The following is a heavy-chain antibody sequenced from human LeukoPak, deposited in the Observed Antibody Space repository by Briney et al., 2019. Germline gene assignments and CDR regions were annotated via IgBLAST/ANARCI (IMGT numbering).Heavy chain of an antibody. CDR2: INPSGGST. CDR1: GYTFTSYY. Sequence: ASVKVSFKASGYTFTSYYMHWVRQAPGQGLEWMGIINPSGGSTSYAQKFQGRVTMTRDTSTSTVYMELSSLRSEDTAVYYYARDDIVVVVAAQDEDYYYGMDVWGQGTTVTVSS. J-gene: IGHJ6*02. V-gene: IGHV1-46*01. CDR3: ARDDIVVVVAAQDEDYYYGMDV. D-gene: IGHD2-15*01.